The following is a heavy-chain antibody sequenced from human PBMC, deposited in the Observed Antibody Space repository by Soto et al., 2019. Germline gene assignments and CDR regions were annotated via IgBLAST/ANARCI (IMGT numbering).Heavy chain of an antibody. J-gene: IGHJ6*02. CDR2: ISSNGGST. V-gene: IGHV3-64*01. CDR3: ARAGDDGGYYYGMDV. D-gene: IGHD2-21*02. Sequence: GGSLRLSCAASGFTFSRYAMHWVRQAPGKGLEYVSTISSNGGSTYYANSVKGRFLISRDNSKNTLYLQMGSLRAEDMAVYYCARAGDDGGYYYGMDVWGQGNTVTVSS. CDR1: GFTFSRYA.